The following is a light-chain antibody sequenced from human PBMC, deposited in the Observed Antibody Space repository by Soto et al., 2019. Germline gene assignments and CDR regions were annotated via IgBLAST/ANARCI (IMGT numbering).Light chain of an antibody. CDR3: QQYNDWFSIT. CDR1: QSISVW. V-gene: IGKV1-5*01. J-gene: IGKJ5*01. CDR2: AAS. Sequence: DIQMTRSPSSLSASVGDRVTITCRASQSISVWLAWYPQTPGKAHKLLSYAASSLQSGLPSRFSGSVSGTEFTLTISSLQSEDFGVYYCQQYNDWFSITFGQGTRLEIK.